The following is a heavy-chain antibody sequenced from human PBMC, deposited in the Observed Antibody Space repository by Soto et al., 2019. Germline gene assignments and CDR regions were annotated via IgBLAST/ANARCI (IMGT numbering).Heavy chain of an antibody. V-gene: IGHV4-31*03. J-gene: IGHJ4*02. CDR2: IYYSGST. D-gene: IGHD1-26*01. CDR3: ARDSGSYSLFDY. Sequence: SETLSLTCTVSGGSISSGGYYWSWIRQHPGKGLEWIEYIYYSGSTYYNPSLKSRVTISVDTSKNQFSLKLSSVTAADTAVYYCARDSGSYSLFDYWGQGTLVTVSS. CDR1: GGSISSGGYY.